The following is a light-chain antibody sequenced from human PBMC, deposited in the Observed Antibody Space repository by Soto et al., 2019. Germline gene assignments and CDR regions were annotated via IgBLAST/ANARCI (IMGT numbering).Light chain of an antibody. CDR3: HQYDDLPYT. V-gene: IGKV1-33*01. J-gene: IGKJ2*01. CDR2: DIS. Sequence: DIKMNLYASSLSASVGDRVTITCQASQVIRYYLNWYPQKPGKAPELLIYDISTLQIGVPSRFARTESGTHFTITIPGLQPEDMEIYCCHQYDDLPYTFCQATKL. CDR1: QVIRYY.